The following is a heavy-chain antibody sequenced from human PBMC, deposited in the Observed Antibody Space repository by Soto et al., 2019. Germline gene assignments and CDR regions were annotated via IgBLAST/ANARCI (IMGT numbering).Heavy chain of an antibody. V-gene: IGHV1-46*01. CDR3: ARDSLGGADYGDYYFDY. Sequence: QVQLVQSGAEVKKPGASVKVSCKASGYTFTSYYMHWVRQAPGQGLEWMGIINPSGGSTSYAQKFQCRVTMTRDTSTSTVYMELSSLRSEDTAVYYCARDSLGGADYGDYYFDYWGQGTLVTVSS. CDR2: INPSGGST. D-gene: IGHD4-17*01. CDR1: GYTFTSYY. J-gene: IGHJ4*02.